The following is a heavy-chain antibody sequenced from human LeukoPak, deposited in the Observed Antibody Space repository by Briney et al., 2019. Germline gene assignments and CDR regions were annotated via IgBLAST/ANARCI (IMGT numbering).Heavy chain of an antibody. V-gene: IGHV4-34*01. CDR2: INHSGST. CDR3: ARGRSSSWSLYCYYGMDV. J-gene: IGHJ6*02. Sequence: SETLSLTCAVYGGSFSGYYWSWIRQPPGKGLEWIGEINHSGSTNYNPSLKSRVTISVDTSKNQFSLKLSSVTAADTAVYYCARGRSSSWSLYCYYGMDVWGQGTTVTVS. D-gene: IGHD6-13*01. CDR1: GGSFSGYY.